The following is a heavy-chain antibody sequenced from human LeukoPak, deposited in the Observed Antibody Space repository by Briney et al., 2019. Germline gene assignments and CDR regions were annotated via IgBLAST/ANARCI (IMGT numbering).Heavy chain of an antibody. Sequence: GGSLRLSCAASGFTFSSYSMNWVRQAPGKGLEWVSSISSSSSTIYYADSVKGRFTISRDNAKNSLYLQMNSLRAEDTAVYYCARGVVVVAAPYYYYYMDVWGKGTTVTVSS. CDR2: ISSSSSTI. J-gene: IGHJ6*03. D-gene: IGHD2-15*01. V-gene: IGHV3-48*01. CDR3: ARGVVVVAAPYYYYYMDV. CDR1: GFTFSSYS.